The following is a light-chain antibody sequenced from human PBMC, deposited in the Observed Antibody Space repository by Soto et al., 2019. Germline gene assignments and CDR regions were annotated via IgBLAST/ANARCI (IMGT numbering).Light chain of an antibody. Sequence: QSALTQPASVSGSPGQSITISCTGTSRDVGTYTLVSWYQQYPGNAPKLIIYEGSKRPSGVSNRFSASKTGRTASLTISGLQPEDEADYYCCSYAGSSSVLFGGGTKVTV. CDR1: SRDVGTYTL. V-gene: IGLV2-23*03. CDR3: CSYAGSSSVL. J-gene: IGLJ2*01. CDR2: EGS.